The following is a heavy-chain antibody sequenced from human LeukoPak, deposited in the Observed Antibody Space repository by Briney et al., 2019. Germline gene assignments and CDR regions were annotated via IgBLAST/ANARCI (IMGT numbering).Heavy chain of an antibody. Sequence: PGGSLRLSCAASGFTFNRYSMNWVRQAPGKGLEWVSYISSSGSTIYYADSVKGRFTISRDNAKNLLYLQMNSLRAEDTAVYYCARDYYDSSGYLSFDYWGQGTLVTVSS. CDR2: ISSSGSTI. CDR3: ARDYYDSSGYLSFDY. CDR1: GFTFNRYS. D-gene: IGHD3-22*01. J-gene: IGHJ4*02. V-gene: IGHV3-48*01.